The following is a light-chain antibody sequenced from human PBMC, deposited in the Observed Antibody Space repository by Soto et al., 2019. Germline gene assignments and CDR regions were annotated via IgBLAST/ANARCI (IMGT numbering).Light chain of an antibody. CDR1: QSVLYSSNTKNY. V-gene: IGKV4-1*01. CDR2: WAS. Sequence: DIVMTQSPDSLAVSLGERATINCKSSQSVLYSSNTKNYLAWYQQKPGQPPNLLIDWASTRKSGVPDRFSGSGSGTDFTLTISSLQAEDVAVYYCQQYYGTPYTFGQGTKLEIK. CDR3: QQYYGTPYT. J-gene: IGKJ2*01.